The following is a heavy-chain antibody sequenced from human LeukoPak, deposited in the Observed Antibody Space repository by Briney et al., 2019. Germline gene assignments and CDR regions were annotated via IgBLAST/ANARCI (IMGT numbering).Heavy chain of an antibody. Sequence: PGGSLRLSCAASGFTFSSYSVNWVRQAPGRGLEWVAVVTSDGDTQYYADSVRGRFTVSRDNSINTLFLHMNSPRQGDTALYYCARDLGDGNNGLRYWGQGTLVTVSS. CDR1: GFTFSSYS. D-gene: IGHD5-24*01. CDR3: ARDLGDGNNGLRY. V-gene: IGHV3-30*03. J-gene: IGHJ4*02. CDR2: VTSDGDTQ.